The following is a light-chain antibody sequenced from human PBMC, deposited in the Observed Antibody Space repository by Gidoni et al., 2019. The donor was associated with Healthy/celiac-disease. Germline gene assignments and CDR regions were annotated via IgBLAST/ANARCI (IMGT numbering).Light chain of an antibody. Sequence: IVLTQSPRTLWLSPGESATLSCRASQIVRSGYLSWSQQKRGQASRLPIYCASSRATGIPARFSGSGSGTDFTLTISSLEPEDFAVYYCQQYGSSPWTFGQGTKVEIK. V-gene: IGKV3-20*01. J-gene: IGKJ1*01. CDR3: QQYGSSPWT. CDR2: CAS. CDR1: QIVRSGY.